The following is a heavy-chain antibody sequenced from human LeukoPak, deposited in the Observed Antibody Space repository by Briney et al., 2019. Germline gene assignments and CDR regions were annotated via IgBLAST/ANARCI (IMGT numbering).Heavy chain of an antibody. CDR2: INHSGST. J-gene: IGHJ4*02. Sequence: SETLSLTCAVYGGSFSGYYWRWLRQPPGKGLEWIGEINHSGSTNYNPSLKSRVTISVDTSKNQFSLKLSSVTAADTAVYYCASSIAHLQGDDYWGQGTLVTVSS. CDR3: ASSIAHLQGDDY. CDR1: GGSFSGYY. V-gene: IGHV4-34*01. D-gene: IGHD1-26*01.